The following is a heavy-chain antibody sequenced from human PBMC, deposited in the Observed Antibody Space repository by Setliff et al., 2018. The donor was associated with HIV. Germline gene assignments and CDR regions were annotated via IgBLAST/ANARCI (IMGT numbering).Heavy chain of an antibody. D-gene: IGHD5-12*01. CDR1: GYSFDSYG. CDR2: ISGYNGNT. CDR3: VTGPPIVTTAYRTQYFQH. J-gene: IGHJ1*01. V-gene: IGHV1-18*01. Sequence: ASVKVSCKASGYSFDSYGVSWVRQAPGRGLEWMGWISGYNGNTDYAREFQGRVTLTTDTSTSTAYMELSSLRSEDTAVYFCVTGPPIVTTAYRTQYFQHWGQGTLVTVSS.